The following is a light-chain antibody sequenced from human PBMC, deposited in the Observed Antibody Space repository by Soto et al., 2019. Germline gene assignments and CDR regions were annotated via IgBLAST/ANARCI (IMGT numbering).Light chain of an antibody. V-gene: IGKV3-15*01. Sequence: EILMTQSPATLSVSPGERATLSCRASQSIGNNLAWHQQKPGQAPRLLIYKVSTRATGISAGFSGSGSGTEFTLTISRLEPEDFAVYICHQYDGSPMTFGQGTRVEIK. J-gene: IGKJ5*01. CDR3: HQYDGSPMT. CDR2: KVS. CDR1: QSIGNN.